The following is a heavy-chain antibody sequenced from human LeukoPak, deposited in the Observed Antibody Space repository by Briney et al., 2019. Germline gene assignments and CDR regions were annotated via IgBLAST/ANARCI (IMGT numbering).Heavy chain of an antibody. V-gene: IGHV3-23*01. J-gene: IGHJ5*02. Sequence: GGSLRLSCAASGFTFSSYAMSWVRQAPGKGLEWVSAISGSGGSTYYADSVKGRFTISRDNSKNTLYLQMNSLRAEDTAVYYCARDSSTEGSGSYYANWFDPWGQGTLVTVSS. CDR2: ISGSGGST. D-gene: IGHD3-10*01. CDR1: GFTFSSYA. CDR3: ARDSSTEGSGSYYANWFDP.